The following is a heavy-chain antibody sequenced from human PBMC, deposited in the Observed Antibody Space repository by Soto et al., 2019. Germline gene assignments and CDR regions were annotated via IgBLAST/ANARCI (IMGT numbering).Heavy chain of an antibody. CDR2: INAGNGNT. CDR1: GYTFTSYA. Sequence: ASVKVSCKASGYTFTSYAMHWVRQAPGQRLEWMGWINAGNGNTKYSQKFQGRVTITRDTSASTAYMELSSLRSEDTAVYYCASETRYCSSTSCTTTGYYYYGVDVWGQGTTVTVSS. V-gene: IGHV1-3*01. D-gene: IGHD2-2*01. J-gene: IGHJ6*02. CDR3: ASETRYCSSTSCTTTGYYYYGVDV.